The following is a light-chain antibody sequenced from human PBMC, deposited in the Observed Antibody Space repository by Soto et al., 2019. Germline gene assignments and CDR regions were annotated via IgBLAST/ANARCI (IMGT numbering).Light chain of an antibody. Sequence: EIVLTQSPATLSVSPGERVTLSCRASQSVSDNLAWYQQKPGQAPRILIYGASIRATDIPARFSGSGSGTEYSLTISSLQSEDFAVYYCHQYNYWPLTFGGGTKVEIK. V-gene: IGKV3D-15*01. CDR3: HQYNYWPLT. CDR1: QSVSDN. CDR2: GAS. J-gene: IGKJ4*01.